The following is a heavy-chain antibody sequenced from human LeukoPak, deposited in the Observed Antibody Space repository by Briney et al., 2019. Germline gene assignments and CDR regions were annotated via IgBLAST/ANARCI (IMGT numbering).Heavy chain of an antibody. CDR3: ERGAWATRLGS. J-gene: IGHJ4*02. V-gene: IGHV4-34*01. Sequence: SETLSLTCAVYGESLNSYYWSWVRQPPGEGLEWIGEIYESGTTKYNPSLKSRVTISMVPSKQQFSLSLNSVTAADTAVYYCERGAWATRLGSWGLGTPVIVSS. D-gene: IGHD2-15*01. CDR1: GESLNSYY. CDR2: IYESGTT.